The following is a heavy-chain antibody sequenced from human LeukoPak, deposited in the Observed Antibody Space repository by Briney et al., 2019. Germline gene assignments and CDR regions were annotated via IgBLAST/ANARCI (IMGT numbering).Heavy chain of an antibody. CDR2: IYSGGST. CDR1: GFTFSSYW. CDR3: ARDGGYCSSTSCA. D-gene: IGHD2-2*01. V-gene: IGHV3-53*01. Sequence: GGSLRLSCAASGFTFSSYWMSWVRQAPGKGLEWVSVIYSGGSTYYADSVKGRFTISRDNSKNTLYLQMNSLRAEDTAVYYCARDGGYCSSTSCAWGQGTLVTVSS. J-gene: IGHJ5*02.